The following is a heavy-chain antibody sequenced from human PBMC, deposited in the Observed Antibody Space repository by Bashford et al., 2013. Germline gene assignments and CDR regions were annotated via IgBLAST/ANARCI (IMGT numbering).Heavy chain of an antibody. CDR1: IHRLITFA. Sequence: VVRPGGSPETLLCSLWIHRLITFAMSWVRRLQGRGWSGVSAISGSKWQHILRRLREGRFTISRDNSKYTLYLQLNSLRAEDTAVYYCAKDRDDYGDPDAFNIWGQGTMVTVSS. D-gene: IGHD4-17*01. J-gene: IGHJ3*02. CDR2: ISGSKWQH. V-gene: IGHV3-23*01. CDR3: AKDRDDYGDPDAFNI.